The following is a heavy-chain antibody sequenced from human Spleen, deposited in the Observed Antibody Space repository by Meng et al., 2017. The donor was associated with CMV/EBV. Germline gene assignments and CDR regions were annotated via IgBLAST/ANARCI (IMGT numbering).Heavy chain of an antibody. CDR2: ISSSSSYI. D-gene: IGHD2-2*01. V-gene: IGHV3-21*01. CDR3: AIRGGRYCSSTSCQGAFEI. CDR1: GFTFSSYW. Sequence: GESLKISCAASGFTFSSYWMNWVRQAPGKGLEWVSSISSSSSYIYYADSVKGRFTISRDNAKNSLYLQMNSLRAEDTDVYYCAIRGGRYCSSTSCQGAFEIWGQGTMVTVSS. J-gene: IGHJ3*02.